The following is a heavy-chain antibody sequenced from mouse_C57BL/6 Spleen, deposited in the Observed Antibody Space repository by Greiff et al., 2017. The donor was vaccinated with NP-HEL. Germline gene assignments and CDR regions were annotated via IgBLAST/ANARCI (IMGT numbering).Heavy chain of an antibody. Sequence: EVQLQQSGPELVKPGASVKISCKASGYSFTGYYMNWVKQSPEKSLEWIGEINPSTGGTTYNQKFKAKATLTVDKSSSTAYMQLKSLTSEDSAVYYCARSGYDGYYSPFAYWGQGTLVTVSA. CDR2: INPSTGGT. CDR3: ARSGYDGYYSPFAY. CDR1: GYSFTGYY. D-gene: IGHD2-3*01. J-gene: IGHJ3*01. V-gene: IGHV1-42*01.